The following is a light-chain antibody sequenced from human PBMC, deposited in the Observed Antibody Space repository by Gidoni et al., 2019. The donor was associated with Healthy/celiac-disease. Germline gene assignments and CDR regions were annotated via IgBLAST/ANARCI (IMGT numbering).Light chain of an antibody. CDR3: QQSYSHRFT. J-gene: IGKJ3*01. CDR2: AAS. Sequence: DSQMTQSPSSLSASVGDRVTITCRASQSISSYLNWYQQKPGKAPKLLIYAASSLQSGVPSRFSGSGSGTDFTLTISSLQPEDFATYYCQQSYSHRFTFGPGTKVDIK. V-gene: IGKV1-39*01. CDR1: QSISSY.